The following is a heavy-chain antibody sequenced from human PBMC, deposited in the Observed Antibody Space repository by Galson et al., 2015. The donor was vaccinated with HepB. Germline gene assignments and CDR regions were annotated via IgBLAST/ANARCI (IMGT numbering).Heavy chain of an antibody. CDR1: GGTFSSYA. CDR3: ARGIEVGAMLGAFDI. J-gene: IGHJ3*02. CDR2: IIPILGIA. Sequence: SVKVSCKASGGTFSSYAISWVRQAPGQGLEWMGRIIPILGIANYAQKFQGRVTITADKSTSTAYMELSSLRSEDTAVYYCARGIEVGAMLGAFDIWGQGTMVTVSS. D-gene: IGHD1-26*01. V-gene: IGHV1-69*04.